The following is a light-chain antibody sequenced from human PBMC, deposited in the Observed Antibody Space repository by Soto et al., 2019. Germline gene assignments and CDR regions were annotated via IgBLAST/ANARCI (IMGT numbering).Light chain of an antibody. V-gene: IGLV3-21*02. Sequence: SYELTQPPSVSVAPGQTARITCGGNKIGTKRVHWYHQKPGQAPVLVVYDDSDRPSGIPERFSGSNSGNTATLTISRVEAGDEADYYCQVWESSTDWVFGGGTKLTVL. J-gene: IGLJ3*02. CDR3: QVWESSTDWV. CDR1: KIGTKR. CDR2: DDS.